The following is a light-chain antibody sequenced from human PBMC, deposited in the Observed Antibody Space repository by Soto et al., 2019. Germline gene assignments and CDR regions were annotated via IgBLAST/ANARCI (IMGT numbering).Light chain of an antibody. CDR3: SSYTSSSGDV. CDR1: SSDVGSYNY. Sequence: QSALTQPASVSGSPGQSITISCTRTSSDVGSYNYVSWYQRHPGKAPKLMIYDVSYRPSGISNRFSGSKSGNTASLTISGLQAEDEADYYCSSYTSSSGDVFGTGTKLTVL. V-gene: IGLV2-14*01. CDR2: DVS. J-gene: IGLJ1*01.